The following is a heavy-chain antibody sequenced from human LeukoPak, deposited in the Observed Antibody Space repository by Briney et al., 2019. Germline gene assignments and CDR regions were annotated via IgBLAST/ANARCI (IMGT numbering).Heavy chain of an antibody. D-gene: IGHD3-22*01. CDR2: ISWNSGSK. Sequence: PGGSLRLSCAASGFTFDDYAMHWVRQPPGKGLEWVSGISWNSGSKGYADSVKGRFTISRDNAKKSLYLQMNSLRAEDMAFYYCAKWNGYFYGSRGYLAHWGQGTLVTVSS. V-gene: IGHV3-9*03. CDR3: AKWNGYFYGSRGYLAH. J-gene: IGHJ4*02. CDR1: GFTFDDYA.